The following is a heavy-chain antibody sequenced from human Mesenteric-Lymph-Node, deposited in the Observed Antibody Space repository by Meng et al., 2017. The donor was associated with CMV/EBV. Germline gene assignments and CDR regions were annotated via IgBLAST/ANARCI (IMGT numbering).Heavy chain of an antibody. Sequence: GYYWSGIRQPPGKGLEWIGEINHSGSTNYNPSLKSRVTISVDTSKNQFSLKLSSVTAADTAVYYCARGPQRITIFGVVSSLWYFDLWGRGTLVTVSS. J-gene: IGHJ2*01. CDR3: ARGPQRITIFGVVSSLWYFDL. D-gene: IGHD3-3*01. CDR2: INHSGST. CDR1: GYY. V-gene: IGHV4-34*01.